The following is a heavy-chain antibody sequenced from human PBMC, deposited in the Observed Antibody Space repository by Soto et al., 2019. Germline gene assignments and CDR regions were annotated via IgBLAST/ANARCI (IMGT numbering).Heavy chain of an antibody. CDR1: GGSISSGGYY. V-gene: IGHV4-31*03. CDR3: ARDVTIFGVVTTGSGMDV. J-gene: IGHJ6*02. Sequence: SETLSLTCTVSGGSISSGGYYWSWIRQHPGKGLEWIGYIYYSGSTYYNPSLKSRVTISVDTSKNQLSLKLSSVTAADTAVYYCARDVTIFGVVTTGSGMDVWGQGTTVTVSS. D-gene: IGHD3-3*01. CDR2: IYYSGST.